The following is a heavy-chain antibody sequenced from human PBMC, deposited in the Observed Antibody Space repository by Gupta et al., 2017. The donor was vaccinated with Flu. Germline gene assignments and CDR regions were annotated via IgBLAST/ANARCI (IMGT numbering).Heavy chain of an antibody. D-gene: IGHD1-26*01. CDR2: IYYSGST. J-gene: IGHJ4*02. Sequence: QVQLQESGPGLVKPSETLSLTCTVSGGSISSYYWSWIRQPPGKGLEWIGYIYYSGSTNYNPSLKSRVTISVDTSKNQFSLKLSSVTAADTAVYYCARVREGGSYRFDYWGQGTLVTVSS. CDR1: GGSISSYY. CDR3: ARVREGGSYRFDY. V-gene: IGHV4-59*01.